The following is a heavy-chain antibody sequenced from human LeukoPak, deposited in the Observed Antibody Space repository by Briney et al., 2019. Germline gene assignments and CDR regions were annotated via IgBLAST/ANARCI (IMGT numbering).Heavy chain of an antibody. J-gene: IGHJ4*02. CDR2: IYFSGYT. CDR3: ARALVDYGDYLAFDF. Sequence: SETLSLTCSVSGGSITSGDHYWSWIRQSPGKGLEWIAYIYFSGYTYYNPSLKSRVTMSVDTSKTQFSLQLTSVTAADTAVYYCARALVDYGDYLAFDFWGRGTLVTVSS. D-gene: IGHD4-17*01. V-gene: IGHV4-30-4*01. CDR1: GGSITSGDHY.